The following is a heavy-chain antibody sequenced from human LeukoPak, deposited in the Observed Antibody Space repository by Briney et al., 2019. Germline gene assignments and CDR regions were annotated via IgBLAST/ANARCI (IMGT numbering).Heavy chain of an antibody. D-gene: IGHD3-22*01. CDR1: GGSITNYY. CDR2: IYSRGST. V-gene: IGHV4-4*07. J-gene: IGHJ4*02. Sequence: SETLSLTCTVSGGSITNYYWSWIRQPAGKRLEYIGRIYSRGSTNYNPSLKSRVTLSLDTSKNQFSLKLSSLTAADTAVYYCGREVVYYNSSVYYYGDRYFDYWGQGTLVPVSS. CDR3: GREVVYYNSSVYYYGDRYFDY.